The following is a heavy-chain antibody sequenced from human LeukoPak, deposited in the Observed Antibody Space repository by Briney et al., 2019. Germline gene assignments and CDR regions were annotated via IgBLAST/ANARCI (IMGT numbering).Heavy chain of an antibody. V-gene: IGHV3-23*01. J-gene: IGHJ4*02. CDR3: AKDLYADYADDY. Sequence: GGSLRLSCAVSGFTFSSYAMSWVRQAPGKGLEWVPVISGSGGNTYYADSVKGRFTISRDNSRNTLYLQMNSLRAEDTAVYYCAKDLYADYADDYWGQGTLVTVSS. D-gene: IGHD4-17*01. CDR2: ISGSGGNT. CDR1: GFTFSSYA.